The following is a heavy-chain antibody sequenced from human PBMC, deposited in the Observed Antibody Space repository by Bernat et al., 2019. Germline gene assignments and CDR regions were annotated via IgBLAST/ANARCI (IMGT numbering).Heavy chain of an antibody. CDR1: GFTFSSYA. CDR2: ISGSDGST. J-gene: IGHJ4*02. CDR3: AKEPSIAARLPIY. D-gene: IGHD6-6*01. V-gene: IGHV3-23*01. Sequence: EVQLLESGGGLVQPGGSLRLSCAASGFTFSSYAMSWVRQAPGKGLEWVSAISGSDGSTYYADAVKGRLTISRDNSKNTLYLQMNSLRAEDTAVYYCAKEPSIAARLPIYWGQGTPVTVSS.